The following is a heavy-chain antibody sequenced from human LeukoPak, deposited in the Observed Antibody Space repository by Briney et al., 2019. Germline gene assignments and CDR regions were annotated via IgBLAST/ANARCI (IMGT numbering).Heavy chain of an antibody. D-gene: IGHD3-10*01. CDR2: ISGSGGST. Sequence: GGSLRLSYAASGFTFSSYAMSWVRQAPGKGLEWVSAISGSGGSTYYADSVKGRFTISRDNSKNTLYLQMNSLRAEDTAVYYCAIGSGSYYTPVPFDYWGQGTLVTVSS. J-gene: IGHJ4*02. V-gene: IGHV3-23*01. CDR1: GFTFSSYA. CDR3: AIGSGSYYTPVPFDY.